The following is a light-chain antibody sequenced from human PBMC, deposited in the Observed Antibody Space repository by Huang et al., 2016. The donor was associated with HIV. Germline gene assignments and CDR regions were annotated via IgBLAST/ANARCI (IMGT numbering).Light chain of an antibody. CDR2: GAS. CDR3: QQYGSWT. V-gene: IGKV3-20*01. CDR1: QRVSSSH. J-gene: IGKJ1*01. Sequence: EIVLTQSPGTLSLSPGERATLSCRASQRVSSSHLAWYQQKPGQAPRLVIYGASSRATGIPDRFSGSGSGTDFTLTISRLEPEDFAVYYCQQYGSWTFGQGTKVEIK.